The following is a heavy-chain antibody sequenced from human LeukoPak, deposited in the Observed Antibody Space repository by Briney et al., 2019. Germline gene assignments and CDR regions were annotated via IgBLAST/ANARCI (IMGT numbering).Heavy chain of an antibody. CDR1: GGSITSYY. CDR3: AREFSGTSIAARVFDS. D-gene: IGHD6-6*01. J-gene: IGHJ4*02. Sequence: PSATLSLTCTVSGGSITSYYWTYIRQPAGKGLEWIGRIHSSGGTNYNPSLKSRVTMSLDTSKNQFSLNLSSVTAADTAIYYCAREFSGTSIAARVFDSWGQGTLVTVSS. V-gene: IGHV4-4*07. CDR2: IHSSGGT.